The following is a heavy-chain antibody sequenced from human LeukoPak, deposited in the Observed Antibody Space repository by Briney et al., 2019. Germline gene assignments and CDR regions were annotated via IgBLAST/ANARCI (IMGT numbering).Heavy chain of an antibody. CDR3: ASDSFYDSGGYFYY. CDR1: GTSMSSGIYY. Sequence: SQTLSLTCSVFGTSMSSGIYYWSWIRQPAGKGLQWIGRISTSGNTDHNPSLKSRVTMSVDTSKNQFSLKLTSVTAADTAVYYCASDSFYDSGGYFYYWGQGTPVTVSS. CDR2: ISTSGNT. V-gene: IGHV4-61*02. J-gene: IGHJ4*02. D-gene: IGHD3-22*01.